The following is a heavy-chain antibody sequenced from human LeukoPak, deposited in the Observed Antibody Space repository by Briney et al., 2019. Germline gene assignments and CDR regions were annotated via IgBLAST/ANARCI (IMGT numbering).Heavy chain of an antibody. V-gene: IGHV1-18*01. CDR1: GYTFTSYG. CDR3: ARDIPSIAAAGMNDY. CDR2: ISAYNGNT. D-gene: IGHD6-13*01. J-gene: IGHJ4*02. Sequence: GASVKVSCKASGYTFTSYGISWVRQAPGRGLEWMGWISAYNGNTNYAQKLQGRVTMTTDTSTSTAYMELRSLRSDDTAVYYCARDIPSIAAAGMNDYWGQGTLVTVSS.